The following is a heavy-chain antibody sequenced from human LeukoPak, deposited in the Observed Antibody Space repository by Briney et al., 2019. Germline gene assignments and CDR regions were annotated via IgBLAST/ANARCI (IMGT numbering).Heavy chain of an antibody. V-gene: IGHV3-74*01. CDR2: INTDGRVT. D-gene: IGHD3-10*02. CDR3: IRETHVGLHLEY. CDR1: GFTFTPYW. J-gene: IGHJ4*02. Sequence: GGSLRLSCAASGFTFTPYWMHWVRQAPGKGLVWVARINTDGRVTTYAESVKGRFTVSRDNAESTLYLEMNNLRPEDTAVYYCIRETHVGLHLEYWGQGTLATVTS.